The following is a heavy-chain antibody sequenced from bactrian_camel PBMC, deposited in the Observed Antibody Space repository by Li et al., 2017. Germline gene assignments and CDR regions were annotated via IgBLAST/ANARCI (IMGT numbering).Heavy chain of an antibody. V-gene: IGHV3S26*01. D-gene: IGHD1*01. J-gene: IGHJ4*01. CDR2: IDSGGRT. CDR1: YTRSSNC. Sequence: HVQLVESGGGSVQAGGSLRLSCGYTRSSNCMAWFRQTPGKEREGVAAIDSGGRTSYGDSVTGRFTISKDNAKNTLYLQMNSLKPEDTAMYHCAARATIGTSCRGHWYVLRPGDPGHRL.